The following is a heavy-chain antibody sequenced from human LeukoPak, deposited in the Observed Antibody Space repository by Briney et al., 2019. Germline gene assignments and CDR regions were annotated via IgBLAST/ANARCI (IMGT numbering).Heavy chain of an antibody. CDR1: GFTFSSNA. CDR3: AKNPGYGGTTLFDY. V-gene: IGHV3-23*01. D-gene: IGHD4-23*01. Sequence: PGGSLRLSCAASGFTFSSNAMSWVRQAPGKGLEWVSAISGSGGSTYYADSVKGRFTISRDNSKNTLYLQMNSPRAEDTAVYYCAKNPGYGGTTLFDYWGQGTLVTVSS. J-gene: IGHJ4*02. CDR2: ISGSGGST.